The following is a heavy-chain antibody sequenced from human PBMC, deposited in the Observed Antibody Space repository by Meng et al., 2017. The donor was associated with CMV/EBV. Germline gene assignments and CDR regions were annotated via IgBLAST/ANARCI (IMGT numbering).Heavy chain of an antibody. CDR2: MKPNSGNT. CDR3: ASLPVYGDYVRDY. V-gene: IGHV1-8*01. Sequence: KASGYTFTSYEISWVRRDTGQGLEWMGWMKPNSGNTGYAQKFQGRVNMTRNTSISTAYMELSSLRSEDTAVYYCASLPVYGDYVRDYWGQGTLVTVSS. J-gene: IGHJ4*02. D-gene: IGHD4-17*01. CDR1: GYTFTSYE.